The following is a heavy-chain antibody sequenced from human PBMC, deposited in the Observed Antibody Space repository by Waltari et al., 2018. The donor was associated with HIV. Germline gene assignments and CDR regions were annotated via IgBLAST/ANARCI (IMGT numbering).Heavy chain of an antibody. Sequence: QVQLVQSGSVLKTPGASVMISCEASGYSFITYAMNWVRQAPGQGLEWMGWINTKTGSRTSAQGFTGRFVSSLDTSVNTAYLQISGLKAEDTAVYSCARSPGRALDSWRQGTLVTVSS. CDR3: ARSPGRALDS. CDR2: INTKTGSR. CDR1: GYSFITYA. J-gene: IGHJ4*02. V-gene: IGHV7-4-1*02.